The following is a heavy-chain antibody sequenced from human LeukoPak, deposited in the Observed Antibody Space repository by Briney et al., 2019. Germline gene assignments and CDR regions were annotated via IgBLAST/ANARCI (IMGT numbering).Heavy chain of an antibody. CDR2: ISGSGSYT. J-gene: IGHJ4*02. V-gene: IGHV3-23*01. Sequence: PGGSLRLSCAASGLTVSGYSMSWVRQAPGKGLEWVSAISGSGSYTDYADSVKGRFTISKDNSKNTLYMRMSSLRAEDTAVYYCAKRRYDSSGHFDSWGQGTLVTVSS. D-gene: IGHD3-22*01. CDR3: AKRRYDSSGHFDS. CDR1: GLTVSGYS.